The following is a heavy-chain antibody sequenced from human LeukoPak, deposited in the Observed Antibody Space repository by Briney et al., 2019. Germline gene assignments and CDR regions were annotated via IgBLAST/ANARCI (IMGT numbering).Heavy chain of an antibody. V-gene: IGHV3-74*01. CDR1: GFSFTGYW. D-gene: IGHD2-21*02. J-gene: IGHJ4*02. CDR3: ARVPVDGYSKSFDY. CDR2: INIDASVT. Sequence: GGSLRLSCAASGFSFTGYWMHWVRQAPGKGLVWISRINIDASVTTYADSVKGRFTISRDNAKKTAYLQMNSLRAEDTAVYYCARVPVDGYSKSFDYWGQGRLVTVSS.